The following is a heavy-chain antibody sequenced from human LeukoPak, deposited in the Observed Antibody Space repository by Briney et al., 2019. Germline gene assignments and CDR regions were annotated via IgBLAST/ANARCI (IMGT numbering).Heavy chain of an antibody. CDR2: IGGSGGST. CDR3: AKKRNGIVVVPAAMDY. Sequence: GGTLRLSSAASGVTSSSDAMSCGPEAPGTQLEWVSAIGGSGGSTYYADSVKGRFTISRDNSKNTLYLQMNSLRAEDTAVYYCAKKRNGIVVVPAAMDYWGQGTLVTVSS. CDR1: GVTSSSDA. D-gene: IGHD2-2*01. J-gene: IGHJ4*02. V-gene: IGHV3-23*01.